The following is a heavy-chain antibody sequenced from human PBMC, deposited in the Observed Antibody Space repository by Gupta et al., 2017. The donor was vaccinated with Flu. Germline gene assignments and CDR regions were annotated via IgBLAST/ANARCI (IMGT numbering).Heavy chain of an antibody. CDR3: ARGGGYCSNGVCTKYAY. CDR2: MSSRSDYI. V-gene: IGHV3-21*01. CDR1: GFPFRDYS. D-gene: IGHD2-8*01. J-gene: IGHJ4*02. Sequence: PLLAPGGRLIKPGGSLGLSCASPGFPFRDYSMKWVRQAPGKGLEWVSSMSSRSDYIYNGDSRKGRFNISRDNAKNVLYLEMNSLRAEDTAVYYWARGGGYCSNGVCTKYAYWGQGTRVTVSS.